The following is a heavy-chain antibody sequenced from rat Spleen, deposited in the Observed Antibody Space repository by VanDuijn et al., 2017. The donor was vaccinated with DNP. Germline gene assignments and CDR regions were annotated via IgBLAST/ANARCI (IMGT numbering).Heavy chain of an antibody. V-gene: IGHV2S12*01. J-gene: IGHJ4*01. CDR1: GFSLTTYG. CDR3: TRYYSSYYYAMDA. Sequence: QVQLKESGPGLVQPSQTLSLTCTVSGFSLTTYGVSWVRQPPGKGLEWIAAMSSGGSTDYNSALKSRLRISRDTSKSQVFLKMNSLQTEDTATYFCTRYYSSYYYAMDAWGQGTSVTVSS. D-gene: IGHD1-2*01. CDR2: MSSGGST.